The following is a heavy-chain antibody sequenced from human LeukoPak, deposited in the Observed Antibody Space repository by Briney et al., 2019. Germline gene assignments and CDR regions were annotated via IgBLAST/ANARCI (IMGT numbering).Heavy chain of an antibody. D-gene: IGHD3-22*01. Sequence: GGSLKLSCAASGFTFSSYAMSWVRQAPGKGREWVSAISGSGGSTYYADSVKGRFTISRDNSKNTLYLQMNSLRAEDTAVYYCAKHSPPMIVVVKTYYFDYWGQGTLVTVSS. V-gene: IGHV3-23*01. CDR2: ISGSGGST. CDR1: GFTFSSYA. CDR3: AKHSPPMIVVVKTYYFDY. J-gene: IGHJ4*02.